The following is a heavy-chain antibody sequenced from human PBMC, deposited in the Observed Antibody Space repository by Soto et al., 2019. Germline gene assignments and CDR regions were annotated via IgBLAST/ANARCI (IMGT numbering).Heavy chain of an antibody. CDR3: XXGQYYFDY. J-gene: IGHJ4*02. CDR1: GFPFSSYG. V-gene: IGHV3-30*03. CDR2: ISYDGSNK. Sequence: QVQLVESGGGVVQPGRSLRLSCAASGFPFSSYGMHWVRQAPGKGLEWVAHISYDGSNKHYTDSVKGRFTISRDNXXXXXXXXXXXXXXXDTAXXXXXXGQYYFDYCGQGTRVSVSS.